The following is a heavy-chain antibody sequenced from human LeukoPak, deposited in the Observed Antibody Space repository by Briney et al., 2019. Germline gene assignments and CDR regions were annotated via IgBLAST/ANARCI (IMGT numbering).Heavy chain of an antibody. Sequence: GGSLRLSCAASGFTFSSSTMSWARQAPGKGLEWVSVISAGGGTTNYADSVKGRFTISRDNSKNTLYLQMDSLRAEDTAVYYCATGQQLRDWGQGTLVTVSS. J-gene: IGHJ4*02. D-gene: IGHD6-13*01. CDR2: ISAGGGTT. V-gene: IGHV3-23*01. CDR1: GFTFSSST. CDR3: ATGQQLRD.